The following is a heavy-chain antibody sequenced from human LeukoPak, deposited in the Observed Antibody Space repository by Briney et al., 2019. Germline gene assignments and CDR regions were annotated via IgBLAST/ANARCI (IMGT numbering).Heavy chain of an antibody. J-gene: IGHJ4*02. V-gene: IGHV3-23*01. CDR3: ARVHDGDYTDY. CDR2: ISGSGGST. CDR1: GFAFSSYA. D-gene: IGHD4-17*01. Sequence: GGSLRLSCEVSGFAFSSYAMAWVRQAPGKGLEWVSQISGSGGSTYYADSVKGRFTISRDNSKNTLYLQMNSLRDEDTAVYYCARVHDGDYTDYWGQGTLVTVS.